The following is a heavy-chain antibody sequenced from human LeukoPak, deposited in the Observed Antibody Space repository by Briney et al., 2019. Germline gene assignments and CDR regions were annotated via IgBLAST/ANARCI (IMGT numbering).Heavy chain of an antibody. Sequence: GGSLRLSCAASGFTFNNYPMGWVRQAPGKGLEWVSYISSSSSTIYYADSVKGRFTISRDNAKNSLYLQMNSLRAEDTAVYYCARDRQLGYYYYYMDVWGKGTTVTVSS. CDR3: ARDRQLGYYYYYMDV. CDR2: ISSSSSTI. D-gene: IGHD6-6*01. CDR1: GFTFNNYP. J-gene: IGHJ6*03. V-gene: IGHV3-48*01.